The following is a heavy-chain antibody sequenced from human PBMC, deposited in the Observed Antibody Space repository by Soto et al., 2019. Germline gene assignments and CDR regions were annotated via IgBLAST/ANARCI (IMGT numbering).Heavy chain of an antibody. CDR3: VRDSRTGCSSINCYMH. J-gene: IGHJ4*02. V-gene: IGHV4-4*02. Sequence: QLPLRESGPGLVQPSGTLSLTCDWAGDSLNNNHWWAWFRQALGKGLAWMGEIWHTGLPNYNPSLKSRVAISIDNSKNQFSLKLSSVTAADTAVYYCVRDSRTGCSSINCYMHWGQGTLVTVSS. D-gene: IGHD2-15*01. CDR2: IWHTGLP. CDR1: GDSLNNNHW.